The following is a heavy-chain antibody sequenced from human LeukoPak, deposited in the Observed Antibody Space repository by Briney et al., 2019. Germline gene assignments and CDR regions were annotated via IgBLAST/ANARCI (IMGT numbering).Heavy chain of an antibody. J-gene: IGHJ6*03. CDR2: IYTTGST. D-gene: IGHD2-21*02. CDR3: AWIKCGGDCRGYYYYYHMDV. CDR1: GGSISSGSYY. Sequence: SETLSLTCTVSGGSISSGSYYWSWIRQPAGKGLEWIGRIYTTGSTNYNPSLKSRLTISVDTSKNQFSLKLRSVTAADTAVYYCAWIKCGGDCRGYYYYYHMDVWGKGTTVTISS. V-gene: IGHV4-61*02.